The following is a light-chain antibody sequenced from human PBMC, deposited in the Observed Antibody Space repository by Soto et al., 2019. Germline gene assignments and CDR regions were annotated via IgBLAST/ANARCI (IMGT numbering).Light chain of an antibody. Sequence: EVLMTQSPATLSVSPGDRATLSCRASQSINSNLAWYQQQPGQAPRLLIYGASTRATAVPDRFSGSGSGTDFTLTITSLQSDDFAVCFCQQYSDWPITFGRGTRLDIK. V-gene: IGKV3-15*01. CDR3: QQYSDWPIT. CDR1: QSINSN. J-gene: IGKJ5*01. CDR2: GAS.